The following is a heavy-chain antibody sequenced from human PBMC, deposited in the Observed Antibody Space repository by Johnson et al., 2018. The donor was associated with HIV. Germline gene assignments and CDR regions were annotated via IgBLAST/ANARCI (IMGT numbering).Heavy chain of an antibody. CDR2: ISWNSASI. CDR1: GFTFKDYA. Sequence: VQLVESWGGLVQPGRSLRLSCAASGFTFKDYAMHWVRQTPEKGLEWVSAISWNSASIYYADSVRGRFTISRDNDKNSLHLEMNSLRPEDTALYYCVKTVGLPSTWYERAFDIWGQGTRVTVSS. D-gene: IGHD6-13*01. CDR3: VKTVGLPSTWYERAFDI. J-gene: IGHJ3*02. V-gene: IGHV3-9*01.